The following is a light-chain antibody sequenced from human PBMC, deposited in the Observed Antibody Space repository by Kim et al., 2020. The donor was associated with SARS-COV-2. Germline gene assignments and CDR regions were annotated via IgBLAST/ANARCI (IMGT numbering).Light chain of an antibody. V-gene: IGKV3-15*01. CDR1: QSVSSN. J-gene: IGKJ1*01. Sequence: APGERATPACRAGQSVSSNLAWYQQKPGQAPRLLIYGASTRATGIPARFSGSGSGTEFTLTISSMQSEDFAVYYCQQYNNWPPWTFGQGTKVDIK. CDR3: QQYNNWPPWT. CDR2: GAS.